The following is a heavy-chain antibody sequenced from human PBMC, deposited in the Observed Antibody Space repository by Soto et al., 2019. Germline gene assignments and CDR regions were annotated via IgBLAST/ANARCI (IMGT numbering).Heavy chain of an antibody. J-gene: IGHJ5*02. CDR3: ARDHYYGSGSYSWFDP. V-gene: IGHV4-31*03. D-gene: IGHD3-10*01. Sequence: SETLSLTCTVSGGSISSGGYYWSWIRQHPGKGLEWIGYIYYSGSTYYNPSLKSRVTISVDTSKNQFSLKLSSVTAADTAVYYCARDHYYGSGSYSWFDPWGQGTLVTVS. CDR1: GGSISSGGYY. CDR2: IYYSGST.